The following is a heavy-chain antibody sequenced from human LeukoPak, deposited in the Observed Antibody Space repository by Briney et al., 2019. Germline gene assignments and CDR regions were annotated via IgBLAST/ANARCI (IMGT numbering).Heavy chain of an antibody. CDR3: AKVDTGILRYYYFDY. CDR2: ISGSGGST. D-gene: IGHD5-18*01. V-gene: IGHV3-23*01. J-gene: IGHJ4*02. CDR1: GFTFSSYA. Sequence: PGGSLRLSCAASGFTFSSYAMSWVRQAPGKGLEWVSVISGSGGSTYYADSVKGRFTISRDNSKNTMYLQMNSLRAEDTAVYYCAKVDTGILRYYYFDYWGQGTLVTVSS.